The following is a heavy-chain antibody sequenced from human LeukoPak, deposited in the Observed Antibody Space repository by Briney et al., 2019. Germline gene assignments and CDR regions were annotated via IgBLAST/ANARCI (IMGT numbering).Heavy chain of an antibody. Sequence: SETLSLTCTVSGGSISSYYWSWIRQPPGKGLEWIGYVYYSGTTDYNPSLKSRVTISVDTSNNQFSLRVSSVAAADTAVYYCARSSGAYRSFDYWGQGTLVPVSS. CDR1: GGSISSYY. CDR3: ARSSGAYRSFDY. CDR2: VYYSGTT. V-gene: IGHV4-59*01. D-gene: IGHD1-26*01. J-gene: IGHJ4*02.